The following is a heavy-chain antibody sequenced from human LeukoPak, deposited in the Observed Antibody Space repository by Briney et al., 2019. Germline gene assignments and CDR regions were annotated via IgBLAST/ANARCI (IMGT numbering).Heavy chain of an antibody. V-gene: IGHV3-21*01. D-gene: IGHD2-15*01. CDR3: ARARIYCSGGSCFDYYYYGMDV. CDR2: ISSSSSYI. Sequence: GGSLRLFCAASGFTFSSYSMNWVRQAPGKGLEGVSSISSSSSYIYYADSVKGRFTISRDNAKNSLYLQMNSLRAEDTAVYYCARARIYCSGGSCFDYYYYGMDVWGKGTTVTVSS. J-gene: IGHJ6*04. CDR1: GFTFSSYS.